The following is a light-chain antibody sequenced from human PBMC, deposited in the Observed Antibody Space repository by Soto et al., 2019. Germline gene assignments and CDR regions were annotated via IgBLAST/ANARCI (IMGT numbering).Light chain of an antibody. CDR2: DAS. Sequence: IVLTQSPATLSLSPGERATLSCRASQSVSKYLAWYQQKPGQAPRLLIYDASNRATGIPARFSGSGSGTDFTLTISSLEPEDFAVYYCQQYGSSRTFGQGTKVDI. CDR1: QSVSKY. J-gene: IGKJ1*01. CDR3: QQYGSSRT. V-gene: IGKV3-11*01.